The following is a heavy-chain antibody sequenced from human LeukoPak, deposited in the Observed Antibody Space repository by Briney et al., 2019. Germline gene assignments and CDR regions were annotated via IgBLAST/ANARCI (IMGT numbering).Heavy chain of an antibody. CDR1: GISFRNYG. Sequence: TGGSLRLSCAASGISFRNYGMHWVRQAPGKGLEWVSFIRFDGSKNYYADSVKGGFTISRDNSKNTLYLQMNSLRTEDTAVYYCATDRSGGWFEYWGQGTLVTVSS. CDR2: IRFDGSKN. CDR3: ATDRSGGWFEY. D-gene: IGHD6-19*01. V-gene: IGHV3-30*02. J-gene: IGHJ4*02.